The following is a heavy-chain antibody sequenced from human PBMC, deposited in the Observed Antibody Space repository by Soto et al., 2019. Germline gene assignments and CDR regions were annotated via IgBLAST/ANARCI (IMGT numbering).Heavy chain of an antibody. Sequence: ASVKVSCKASGLSFSDYFMHWVRQAPGQGLQLMGIINPGGGRTAYAQKFQGRVTFTRDMSTSTVYMELTSLTYDDTAVYYCARDVSGPGATYVMDVWGQGTTVTVSS. CDR1: GLSFSDYF. CDR3: ARDVSGPGATYVMDV. J-gene: IGHJ6*02. CDR2: INPGGGRT. V-gene: IGHV1-46*01. D-gene: IGHD2-2*01.